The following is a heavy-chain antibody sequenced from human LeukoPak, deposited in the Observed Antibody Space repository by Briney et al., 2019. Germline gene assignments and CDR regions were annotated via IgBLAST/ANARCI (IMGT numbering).Heavy chain of an antibody. D-gene: IGHD6-13*01. J-gene: IGHJ4*02. CDR2: ISSSGSTI. V-gene: IGHV3-11*01. CDR3: TTDPRGYSSSWYNLDY. CDR1: GFTFSDYY. Sequence: GGSLRLSCAASGFTFSDYYMSWIRQAPGKGLEWVSYISSSGSTIYYADSVKGRFTISRDNAKNSLYLQMNSLKTEDTAVYYCTTDPRGYSSSWYNLDYWGQGTLVTVSS.